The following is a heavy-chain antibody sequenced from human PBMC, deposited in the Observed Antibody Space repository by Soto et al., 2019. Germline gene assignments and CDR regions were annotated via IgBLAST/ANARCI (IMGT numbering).Heavy chain of an antibody. CDR3: ASRITGYPNYYYGMDV. D-gene: IGHD1-20*01. V-gene: IGHV1-69*12. J-gene: IGHJ6*02. CDR2: IIPIFGTA. Sequence: QVQLVQSGAEVKKPGSSVKVSCKASGGTFSSYAINWVRQAPGQGLEWMGGIIPIFGTADYAQKFQGRVTITADESTSNAYMELSSMRSEDTDVYYCASRITGYPNYYYGMDVWGQGTTVTVSS. CDR1: GGTFSSYA.